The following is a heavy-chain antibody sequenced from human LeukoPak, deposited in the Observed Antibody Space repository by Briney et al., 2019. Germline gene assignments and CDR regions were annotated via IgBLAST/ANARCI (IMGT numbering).Heavy chain of an antibody. CDR2: IKQDRSEK. J-gene: IGHJ4*02. Sequence: GESLRLSWAASGFTFSSYWMSWVRQAPGKGLEWVANIKQDRSEKYYMDSVKGRFATSRDNASLYLEMNSLRAEDTAVYYCARGSGAYWGQGTLVTVSS. D-gene: IGHD1-26*01. CDR1: GFTFSSYW. V-gene: IGHV3-7*01. CDR3: ARGSGAY.